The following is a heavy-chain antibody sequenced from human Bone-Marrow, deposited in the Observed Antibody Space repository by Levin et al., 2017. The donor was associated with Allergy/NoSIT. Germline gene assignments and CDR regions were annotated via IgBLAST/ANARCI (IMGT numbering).Heavy chain of an antibody. D-gene: IGHD3-10*01. CDR3: ARDFIAGAMVQGWFDP. CDR2: INPSGGST. V-gene: IGHV1-46*01. J-gene: IGHJ5*02. Sequence: GESLKISCKASGYTFTSYYMHWVRQAPGQGLEWMGIINPSGGSTSYAQKFQGRVTMTRDTSTSTVYMELSSLRSEDTAVYYCARDFIAGAMVQGWFDPWGQGTLVTVSS. CDR1: GYTFTSYY.